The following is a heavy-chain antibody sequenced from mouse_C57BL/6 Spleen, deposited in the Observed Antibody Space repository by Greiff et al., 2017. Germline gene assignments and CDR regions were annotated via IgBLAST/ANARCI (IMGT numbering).Heavy chain of an antibody. CDR3: ASQYWGWFAY. D-gene: IGHD4-1*01. CDR1: GYTFTSYW. J-gene: IGHJ3*01. Sequence: QVQLQQSGAELVKPGASVKLSCKASGYTFTSYWMHWVKQRPGQGLEWIGMIHPNSGSTNYNEKFKSKATLTVDKSSSTAYMQLSSLTSEDSAVYYCASQYWGWFAYWGQGTLVTVSA. CDR2: IHPNSGST. V-gene: IGHV1-64*01.